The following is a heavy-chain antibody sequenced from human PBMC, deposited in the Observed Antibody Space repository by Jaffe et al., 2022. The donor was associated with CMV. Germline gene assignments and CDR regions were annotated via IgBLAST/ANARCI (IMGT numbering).Heavy chain of an antibody. D-gene: IGHD5-18*01. CDR2: IVVGSGNT. J-gene: IGHJ6*03. CDR1: GFTFTSSA. CDR3: AADRREYSYGPNYYYYYMDV. Sequence: QMQLVQSGPEVKKPGTSVKVSCKASGFTFTSSAMQWVRQARGQRLEWIGWIVVGSGNTNYAQKFQERVTITRDMSTSTAYMELSSLRSEDTAVYYCAADRREYSYGPNYYYYYMDVWGKGTTVTVSS. V-gene: IGHV1-58*02.